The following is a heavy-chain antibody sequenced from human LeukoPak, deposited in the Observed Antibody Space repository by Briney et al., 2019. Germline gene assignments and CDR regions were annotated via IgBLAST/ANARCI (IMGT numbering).Heavy chain of an antibody. J-gene: IGHJ3*02. CDR2: IIPILGIA. CDR1: GGTFSSYA. D-gene: IGHD3-10*01. Sequence: SVKVSCNASGGTFSSYAISWVRQAPGQGLEWMGRIIPILGIANYAQKFQGRVTITADKSTSTAYMELSSLRSEDTAVYYCARRVRGVSTLLNDAFDIWGQGTMVTVSS. V-gene: IGHV1-69*04. CDR3: ARRVRGVSTLLNDAFDI.